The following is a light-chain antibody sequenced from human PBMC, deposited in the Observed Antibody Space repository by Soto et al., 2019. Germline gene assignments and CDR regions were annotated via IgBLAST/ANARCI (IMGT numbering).Light chain of an antibody. CDR2: DNN. J-gene: IGLJ3*02. V-gene: IGLV1-51*01. CDR3: RSSDRSLRGWG. Sequence: QSVLTQPPSVSAAPGQKVTVSCSGSSSNIGNNHVSWYQHLPGTAPKVLIYDNNKRPSGIPDRFSGSKSATSATLDITGLQTGDEADDECRSSDRSLRGWGFGGGTQRTV. CDR1: SSNIGNNH.